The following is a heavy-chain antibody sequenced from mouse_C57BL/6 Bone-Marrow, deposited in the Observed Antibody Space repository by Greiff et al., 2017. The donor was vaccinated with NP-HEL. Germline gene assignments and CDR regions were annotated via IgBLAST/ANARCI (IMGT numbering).Heavy chain of an antibody. CDR3: ANYYGSSY. Sequence: QVQLQQPGAELVKPGASVKLSFKASGYTFTSYWMHWVKQRPGQGLEWIGTLHPNSGSTNYNEKFKSKATLTVDKSSSTAYMQLSSLTAEDSAVYYCANYYGSSYWGQGTLVTVSA. V-gene: IGHV1-64*01. J-gene: IGHJ3*01. CDR1: GYTFTSYW. D-gene: IGHD1-1*01. CDR2: LHPNSGST.